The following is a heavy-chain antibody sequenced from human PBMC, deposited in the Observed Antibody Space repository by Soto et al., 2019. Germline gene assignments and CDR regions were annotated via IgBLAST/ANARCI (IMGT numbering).Heavy chain of an antibody. V-gene: IGHV3-33*01. J-gene: IGHJ4*02. CDR1: GFTFSSYG. CDR2: IRYDGSNK. Sequence: QVQLVESGGGVVQPGRSLRLSCAASGFTFSSYGMHWVRQAPGKGLEWVAVIRYDGSNKYYADSVKGRFTISRDNSKNTLYRQMNSLRAEDTAVYYCARGPDIVVVPAAPGYYFDYWGQGTLVTVSS. CDR3: ARGPDIVVVPAAPGYYFDY. D-gene: IGHD2-2*01.